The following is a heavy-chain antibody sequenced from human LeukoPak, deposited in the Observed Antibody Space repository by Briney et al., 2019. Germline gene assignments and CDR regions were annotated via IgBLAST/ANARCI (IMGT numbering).Heavy chain of an antibody. CDR3: ARHYGAAAGTYYFDY. CDR1: RDIFTNNL. V-gene: IGHV5-51*01. J-gene: IGHJ4*02. Sequence: GESLKISCKGSRDIFTNNLIGWVRQLPGKGLEWMGMLNPDNSDTRYSPSFQGQVTFSVDKSITTAYLQWSNLRASDTAMYYCARHYGAAAGTYYFDYWGQGTLVTVSS. D-gene: IGHD6-13*01. CDR2: LNPDNSDT.